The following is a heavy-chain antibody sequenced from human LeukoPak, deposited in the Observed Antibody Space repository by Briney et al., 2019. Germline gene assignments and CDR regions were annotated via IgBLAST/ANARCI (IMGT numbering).Heavy chain of an antibody. CDR1: GGSISSGGYY. D-gene: IGHD1-1*01. V-gene: IGHV4-31*03. J-gene: IGHJ4*02. Sequence: PSETLSLTCTVSGGSISSGGYYWSWIRQHPGKGLEWIGYIYYSGSTYYNPSLKSRVTISVDTSKNQFSLKLSSVTAADTAVYFCARVGDPIQVDSFDYWGQGTLVTVSS. CDR3: ARVGDPIQVDSFDY. CDR2: IYYSGST.